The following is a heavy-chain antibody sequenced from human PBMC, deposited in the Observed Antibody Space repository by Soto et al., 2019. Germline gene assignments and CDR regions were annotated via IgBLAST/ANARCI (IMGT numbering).Heavy chain of an antibody. CDR3: ARDTGRGALF. D-gene: IGHD1-1*01. J-gene: IGHJ4*02. Sequence: SETLSLTCTVSGGSVTSDYWSWIRQPAGKGLEWIGRVYISGNTNYNPSLKSRVTMSLDTSTNQFSLKLSSVTAADTAVYYCARDTGRGALFWGQGTLVTVSS. CDR1: GGSVTSDY. CDR2: VYISGNT. V-gene: IGHV4-4*07.